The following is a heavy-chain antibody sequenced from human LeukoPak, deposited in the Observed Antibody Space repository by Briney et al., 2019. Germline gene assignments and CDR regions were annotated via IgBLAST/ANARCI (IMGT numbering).Heavy chain of an antibody. J-gene: IGHJ3*02. V-gene: IGHV3-74*01. CDR2: VNNEGTGR. CDR1: GYSFSSFW. CDR3: ARGGPNHAFDI. Sequence: GGSLRLSCAASGYSFSSFWIYWVRQVQGKGLVYVSRVNNEGTGRTYADSVKGRFTISRDNAKNTVYLQMNRLRDEDTAVYYCARGGPNHAFDIWGQGTMVTVSA. D-gene: IGHD1-14*01.